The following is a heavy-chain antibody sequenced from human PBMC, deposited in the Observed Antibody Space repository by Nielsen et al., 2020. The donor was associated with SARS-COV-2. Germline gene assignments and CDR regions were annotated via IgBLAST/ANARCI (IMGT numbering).Heavy chain of an antibody. D-gene: IGHD4-17*01. CDR2: INTYNGNT. CDR1: GYAFTSYG. J-gene: IGHJ4*02. Sequence: ASVKVSCKASGYAFTSYGISWVRQAPGQGLEWMGWINTYNGNTNYAQKLQGRVTMTTDTSTSTAYMELRSLRSDDTAVYYCARAPYGDYSLDYWGQGTLVTVSS. V-gene: IGHV1-18*01. CDR3: ARAPYGDYSLDY.